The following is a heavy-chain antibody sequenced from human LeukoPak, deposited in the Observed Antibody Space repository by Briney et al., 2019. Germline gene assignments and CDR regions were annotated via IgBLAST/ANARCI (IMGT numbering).Heavy chain of an antibody. CDR2: ISYDGSNK. CDR1: GFTFGSYA. V-gene: IGHV3-30-3*01. CDR3: ARDPDHRVVVPKLAY. J-gene: IGHJ4*02. Sequence: GGSLRLSCAVSGFTFGSYAMHWARQAPGKGLEWVAVISYDGSNKYYADSVKGRFTISRDNFKNTLYLQMNSLRPEDTALYYCARDPDHRVVVPKLAYWGQGTLVTVSS. D-gene: IGHD3-10*01.